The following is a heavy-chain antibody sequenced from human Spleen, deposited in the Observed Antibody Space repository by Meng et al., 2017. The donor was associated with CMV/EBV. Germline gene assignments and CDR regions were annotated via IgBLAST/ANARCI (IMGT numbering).Heavy chain of an antibody. V-gene: IGHV1-2*02. CDR2: INPNSGGT. Sequence: ASVKVSCKASGYTFTGYYMHWVRQAPGQGLEWMGWINPNSGGTNYAQKFQGRVTMTRDTSISTAYMELSRLRSDDTAVYYCATRRGYSYGYDYWCQGTLVTVSS. D-gene: IGHD5-18*01. J-gene: IGHJ4*02. CDR3: ATRRGYSYGYDY. CDR1: GYTFTGYY.